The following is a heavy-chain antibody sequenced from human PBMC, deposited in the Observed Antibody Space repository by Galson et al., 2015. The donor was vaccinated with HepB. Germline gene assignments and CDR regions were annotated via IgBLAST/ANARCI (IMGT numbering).Heavy chain of an antibody. V-gene: IGHV1-2*06. J-gene: IGHJ4*02. CDR3: ARDSGRIAVAGRSPHFDY. CDR1: GYTFTGYY. Sequence: SVKVSCKASGYTFTGYYMRWVRQAPGQGLEWMGRINPNSGGTNYAQKFQGRVTMTRDTSISTAYMELSRLRSDDTAVYYCARDSGRIAVAGRSPHFDYWGQGTLVTVSS. CDR2: INPNSGGT. D-gene: IGHD6-19*01.